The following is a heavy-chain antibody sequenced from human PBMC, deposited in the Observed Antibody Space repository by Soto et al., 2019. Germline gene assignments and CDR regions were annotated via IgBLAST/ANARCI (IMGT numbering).Heavy chain of an antibody. CDR2: IYTSGST. J-gene: IGHJ6*02. D-gene: IGHD3-22*01. Sequence: SETLSLTXTVSGGSISSYYWSWIRQPAGKGLEWIGRIYTSGSTNYNPSLKSRVTMSVDTSKNQFSLKLSSVTAADTAVYYCARDLRVQNPRGYDSSGYYYYYYGMDVWGQGTTVTVSS. V-gene: IGHV4-4*07. CDR1: GGSISSYY. CDR3: ARDLRVQNPRGYDSSGYYYYYYGMDV.